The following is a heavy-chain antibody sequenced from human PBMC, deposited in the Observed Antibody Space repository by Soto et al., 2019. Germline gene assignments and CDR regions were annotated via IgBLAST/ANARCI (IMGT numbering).Heavy chain of an antibody. CDR2: IKQDGSEK. J-gene: IGHJ4*02. D-gene: IGHD2-21*02. Sequence: GGSLRLSCAAYGFTFSSYWMSWVRQAPGKGLEWVANIKQDGSEKYYVDSVKGRFTISRDNSKNTLYLQMNSLRAEDTAVYYCAKDAYGGNSGRFDYWGQGTLVTVSS. V-gene: IGHV3-7*01. CDR3: AKDAYGGNSGRFDY. CDR1: GFTFSSYW.